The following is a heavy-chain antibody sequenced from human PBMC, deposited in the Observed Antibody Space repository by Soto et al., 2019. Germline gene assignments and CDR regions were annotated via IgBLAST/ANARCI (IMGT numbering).Heavy chain of an antibody. CDR1: VEPMTGGYY. V-gene: IGHV4-38-2*01. CDR2: LYYGGTT. Sequence: SETLSLTCDVSVEPMTGGYYWGWIRQSPGKGLEWIGSLYYGGTTYYNPSLRSRLAISIDTSKNQFSLRLSSVTAADTALYYCARGWYYFDFWGQGTLVTVSS. J-gene: IGHJ4*02. CDR3: ARGWYYFDF. D-gene: IGHD2-15*01.